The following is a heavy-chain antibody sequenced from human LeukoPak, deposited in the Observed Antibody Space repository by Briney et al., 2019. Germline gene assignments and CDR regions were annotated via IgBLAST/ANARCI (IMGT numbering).Heavy chain of an antibody. D-gene: IGHD2-15*01. V-gene: IGHV4-59*01. CDR2: IFHSGST. CDR1: GDSISNYH. J-gene: IGHJ3*02. Sequence: SETLSLTCTVSGDSISNYHWSWIRQPPGKRLEWIGYIFHSGSTNYNPSLRSRVTISLDTSQNQFSLRLSSVTAADTAVYYCARGTPALLDAFDIWGQGTMLTVSS. CDR3: ARGTPALLDAFDI.